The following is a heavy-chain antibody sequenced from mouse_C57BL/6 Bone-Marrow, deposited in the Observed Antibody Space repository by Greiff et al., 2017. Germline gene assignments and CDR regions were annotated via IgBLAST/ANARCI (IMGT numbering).Heavy chain of an antibody. CDR1: GYAFSSYW. V-gene: IGHV1-80*01. CDR3: ARGAPFYYGNPFAD. Sequence: VKLMESGAELVKPGASVKISCKASGYAFSSYWMNWVKQRPGKGLEWIGLIYPGDGDTNYNGKFKGKATLTADKSSSTAYMQLSSLTSEDSAVYFCARGAPFYYGNPFADWGQGTLVTVSA. D-gene: IGHD2-1*01. CDR2: IYPGDGDT. J-gene: IGHJ3*01.